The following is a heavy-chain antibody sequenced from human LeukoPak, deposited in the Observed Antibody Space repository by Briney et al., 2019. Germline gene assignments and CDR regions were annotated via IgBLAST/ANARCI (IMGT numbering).Heavy chain of an antibody. CDR2: INHSGST. CDR1: GGSFSGYY. Sequence: SGTLSLTCAVYGGSFSGYYWSWIRQPPGKGREWIGEINHSGSTNYNPSLKSRVTISVDTSKNQFYLKLSSVTAADTAVYYCARGRLGIQRWPPNYAFDYWGQGTLVTVSS. CDR3: ARGRLGIQRWPPNYAFDY. D-gene: IGHD5-24*01. V-gene: IGHV4-34*01. J-gene: IGHJ4*02.